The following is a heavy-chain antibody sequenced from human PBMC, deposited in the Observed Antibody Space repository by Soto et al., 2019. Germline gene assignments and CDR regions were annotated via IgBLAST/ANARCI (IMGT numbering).Heavy chain of an antibody. CDR2: INHSGST. Sequence: PPETLSDTWAVYGGSFSGYYWSRIRQPPGKGLEWIGEINHSGSTNYNPSLKSRVTISVDTSKNQFSLKLSSVTAADTAVYYCARFAYISGYDPITTFYYYYGMVVWCQGPTVSVFS. CDR3: ARFAYISGYDPITTFYYYYGMVV. V-gene: IGHV4-34*01. D-gene: IGHD5-12*01. CDR1: GGSFSGYY. J-gene: IGHJ6*02.